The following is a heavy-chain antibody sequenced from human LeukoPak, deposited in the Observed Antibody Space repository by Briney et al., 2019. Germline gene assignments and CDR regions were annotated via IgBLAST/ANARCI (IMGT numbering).Heavy chain of an antibody. D-gene: IGHD2-15*01. CDR3: AKDGGLNTNFDC. Sequence: GGSLTLSCAASGFTFRNYWMGWVRQAPGKGLEWVANTKPDGSAEYYADSVRGRFTTSRDNANNFLYLQMNSLRAEDTAVYYCAKDGGLNTNFDCWGQGILVT. V-gene: IGHV3-7*01. J-gene: IGHJ4*02. CDR2: TKPDGSAE. CDR1: GFTFRNYW.